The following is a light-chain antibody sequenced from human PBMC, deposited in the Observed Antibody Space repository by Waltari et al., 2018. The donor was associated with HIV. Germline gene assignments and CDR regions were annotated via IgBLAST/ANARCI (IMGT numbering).Light chain of an antibody. CDR1: QSVSNV. CDR3: QQYNNWWT. J-gene: IGKJ1*01. CDR2: AAS. Sequence: EILMPQSPATLSVSPGERATLSCRPSQSVSNVLACYQQQPGHAPRLLIYAASTRATGIPARFSGSASGTEFTLTSSSLQSEDFALFYCQQYNNWWTFGQGTKVEIK. V-gene: IGKV3-15*01.